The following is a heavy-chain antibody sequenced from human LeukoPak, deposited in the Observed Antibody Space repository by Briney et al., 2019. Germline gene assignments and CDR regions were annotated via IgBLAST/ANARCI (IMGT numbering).Heavy chain of an antibody. Sequence: GGSLRLSCAASGFTFSSYAMSWVRQAPGKGLVWVSRINGDGSSTAYAGSVKGRFTISRDNAKNTLYLQMNSLTAEDTAVYYCARGPPWYFDLWGRGTLVTVSS. V-gene: IGHV3-74*01. J-gene: IGHJ2*01. CDR3: ARGPPWYFDL. CDR1: GFTFSSYA. CDR2: INGDGSST. D-gene: IGHD6-25*01.